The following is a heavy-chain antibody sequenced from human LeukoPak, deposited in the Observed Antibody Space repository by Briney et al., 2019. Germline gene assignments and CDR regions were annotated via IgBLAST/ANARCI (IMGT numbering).Heavy chain of an antibody. CDR2: IYYSGST. CDR3: ARGGVYYYDSSGYYNDYYYYGMDV. J-gene: IGHJ6*02. Sequence: PSETLSLTCTVSDGSISSGGYYWSWIRQHPGKGLEWIGYIYYSGSTYYNPSLKSRVTISVDTSKNQFSLKLSSVTAADTAVYYCARGGVYYYDSSGYYNDYYYYGMDVWGQGTTVTVSS. CDR1: DGSISSGGYY. V-gene: IGHV4-31*03. D-gene: IGHD3-22*01.